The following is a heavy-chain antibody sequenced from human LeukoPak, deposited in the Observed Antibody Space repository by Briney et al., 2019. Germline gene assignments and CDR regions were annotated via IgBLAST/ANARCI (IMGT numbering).Heavy chain of an antibody. V-gene: IGHV3-48*04. D-gene: IGHD6-19*01. CDR2: ISSSGSTI. Sequence: PGGSLRLSCAASGFTFSNYNMNWVRQAPGKGLEWVSYISSSGSTIYYADSVKGRFTISRDNAKNSLYLQMNSLRAEDTAVYYCAKEGGSSGWIPGDYYYYMDVWGKGTTVTISS. CDR1: GFTFSNYN. CDR3: AKEGGSSGWIPGDYYYYMDV. J-gene: IGHJ6*03.